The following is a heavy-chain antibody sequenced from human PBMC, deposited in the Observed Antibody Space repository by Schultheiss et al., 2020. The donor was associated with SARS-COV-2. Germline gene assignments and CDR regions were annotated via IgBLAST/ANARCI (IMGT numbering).Heavy chain of an antibody. J-gene: IGHJ6*02. CDR2: ISSSSSYT. Sequence: GGSLRLSCAASGFTFSDYYMSWIRQAPGKGLEWVSSISSSSSYTNYADSVKGRFTISRDNAKNSLYLQMNSLRAEDTAVYYCASERRDGVYYYGMDVWGQGTTVTVSS. CDR1: GFTFSDYY. V-gene: IGHV3-11*06. D-gene: IGHD5-24*01. CDR3: ASERRDGVYYYGMDV.